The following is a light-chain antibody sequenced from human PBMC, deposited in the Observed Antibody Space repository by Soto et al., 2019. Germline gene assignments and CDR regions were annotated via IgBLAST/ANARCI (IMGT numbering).Light chain of an antibody. CDR3: HQRSNWWT. CDR2: DTS. Sequence: EIVLTQSPATLSLFPGERATLSCRASQSLSSSLAWYQQKPGQAPRVLIYDTSTRATGIPARFSGSGSGTDFTLTISSLEPEDSAVHYCHQRSNWWTFGQGTRVEIK. J-gene: IGKJ1*01. CDR1: QSLSSS. V-gene: IGKV3-11*01.